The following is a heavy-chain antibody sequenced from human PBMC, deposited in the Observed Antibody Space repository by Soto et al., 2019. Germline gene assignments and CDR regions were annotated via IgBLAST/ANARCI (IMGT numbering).Heavy chain of an antibody. CDR3: ARALLYQPVGPERELHNWFDP. CDR1: GFTFSSYA. Sequence: GGSLRLSCAASGFTFSSYAMHWVRQAPGKGLEWVAVISYDGSNKYYADSVKGRFTISRDNSKNTLYLQMNSLRAEDTAVYYCARALLYQPVGPERELHNWFDPWGQGTLVTVSS. CDR2: ISYDGSNK. D-gene: IGHD1-26*01. V-gene: IGHV3-30-3*01. J-gene: IGHJ5*02.